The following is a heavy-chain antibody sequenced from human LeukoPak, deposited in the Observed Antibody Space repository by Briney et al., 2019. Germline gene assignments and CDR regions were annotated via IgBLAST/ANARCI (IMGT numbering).Heavy chain of an antibody. V-gene: IGHV4-30-4*01. D-gene: IGHD5-24*01. CDR2: IYYSGST. J-gene: IGHJ3*02. Sequence: SETLSLTCTVSGGSISSGDYYWSWIRQPPGKGLEWIGYIYYSGSTYYNPSLKSRVTISVDTSKNQFSLKLSSVTAADTAVYYCARGMVEMAIITAFDIWGQGTMVTVSS. CDR3: ARGMVEMAIITAFDI. CDR1: GGSISSGDYY.